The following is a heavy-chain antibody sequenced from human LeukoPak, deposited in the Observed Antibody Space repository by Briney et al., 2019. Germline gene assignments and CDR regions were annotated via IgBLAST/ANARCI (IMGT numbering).Heavy chain of an antibody. D-gene: IGHD5-12*01. J-gene: IGHJ4*02. CDR2: ISAYNGNT. V-gene: IGHV1-18*01. Sequence: ASVKVSCKASGYTFTSYGISWVRQAPGQGLEWMGWISAYNGNTNYAQKLQGRVTMTTDTSTSTAYMELRSLRSDDTAVYYCASSVVATGPNHYWGQGTLVTVSS. CDR1: GYTFTSYG. CDR3: ASSVVATGPNHY.